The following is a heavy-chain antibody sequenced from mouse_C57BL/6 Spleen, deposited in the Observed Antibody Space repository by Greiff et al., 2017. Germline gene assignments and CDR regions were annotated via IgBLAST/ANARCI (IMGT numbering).Heavy chain of an antibody. CDR2: IYPRSGNT. Sequence: VQLQQSGAELARPGASVKLSCQASGYTFTSYGISWVKQRTGQGLEWIGEIYPRSGNTYYNEKFKGKATLTADKSSSTAYMELRSLTSEDSAVYFCARGGSSGYPDYWGQGTTLTVSS. D-gene: IGHD3-2*02. CDR1: GYTFTSYG. V-gene: IGHV1-81*01. CDR3: ARGGSSGYPDY. J-gene: IGHJ2*01.